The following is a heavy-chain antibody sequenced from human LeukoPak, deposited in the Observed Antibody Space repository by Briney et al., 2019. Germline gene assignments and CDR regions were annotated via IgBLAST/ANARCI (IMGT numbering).Heavy chain of an antibody. Sequence: SETLSLTCTVSGGSFSSYYWSWIRQPPGKGLELIGSKYYSGNSYYNPSLKSRVSISVDTSKNQFSLKLSSVTAADTAVYYCARLYYYYGLDVWGQGTTVTVSS. CDR2: KYYSGNS. V-gene: IGHV4-39*01. CDR3: ARLYYYYGLDV. J-gene: IGHJ6*02. CDR1: GGSFSSYY.